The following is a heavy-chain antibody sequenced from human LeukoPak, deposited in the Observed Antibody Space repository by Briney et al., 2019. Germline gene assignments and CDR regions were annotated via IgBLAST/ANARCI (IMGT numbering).Heavy chain of an antibody. V-gene: IGHV3-23*01. CDR3: AGGYSYGPEYYYYYYGMDV. Sequence: GGSLRLSCAASGFTFSSYAMSWVRQAPGKGLEWVSAISGSGGSTYYADSVKGRFTISRDNSKNTLYLQMNSLRAEDTAVYYCAGGYSYGPEYYYYYYGMDVWGQGTTVTVSS. D-gene: IGHD5-18*01. CDR2: ISGSGGST. CDR1: GFTFSSYA. J-gene: IGHJ6*02.